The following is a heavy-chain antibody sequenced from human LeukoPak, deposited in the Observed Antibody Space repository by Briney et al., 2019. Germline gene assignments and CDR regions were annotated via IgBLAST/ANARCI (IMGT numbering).Heavy chain of an antibody. CDR2: INHSGST. J-gene: IGHJ4*02. V-gene: IGHV4-34*01. Sequence: SETLSLTCAVYGGSFSGYYWSWIRQPPGKGLEWIGEINHSGSTSYNPSLKSRVTISVDTSKNQFSLKLSSVTAADTAVYYCARHSAGDGIDYWGQGTLVTVSS. CDR3: ARHSAGDGIDY. CDR1: GGSFSGYY. D-gene: IGHD7-27*01.